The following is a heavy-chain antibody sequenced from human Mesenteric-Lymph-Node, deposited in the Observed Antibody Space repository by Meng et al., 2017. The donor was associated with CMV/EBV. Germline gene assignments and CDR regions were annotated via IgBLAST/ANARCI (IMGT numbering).Heavy chain of an antibody. CDR2: INSDGSST. V-gene: IGHV3-74*01. J-gene: IGHJ6*02. D-gene: IGHD3-3*01. Sequence: GGSLRLSCAASGFTFNNYWMHWVRQVPGKGLVWVSRINSDGSSTSYADSVKGRFTISRDNAKNTLYLQMNSLRAEDTAVYYCARDRTYYDFWSGYYRYYYGMDVWGQGTTVTVSS. CDR3: ARDRTYYDFWSGYYRYYYGMDV. CDR1: GFTFNNYW.